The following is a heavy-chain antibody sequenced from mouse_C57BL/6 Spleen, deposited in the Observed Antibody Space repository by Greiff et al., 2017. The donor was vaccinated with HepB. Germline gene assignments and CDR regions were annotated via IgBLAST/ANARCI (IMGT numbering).Heavy chain of an antibody. V-gene: IGHV14-2*01. Sequence: VQLQQSGAELVMPGASVKLSCTASGFNIKDYYMHWVKQRTEQGLEWIGRIDPEDGKTKYAPKFQGNATITADTSSNTAYLQLRSLTSADTADYYRAYNGDDDYWGQGTTLTDST. D-gene: IGHD4-1*02. CDR2: IDPEDGKT. CDR3: AYNGDDDY. J-gene: IGHJ2*01. CDR1: GFNIKDYY.